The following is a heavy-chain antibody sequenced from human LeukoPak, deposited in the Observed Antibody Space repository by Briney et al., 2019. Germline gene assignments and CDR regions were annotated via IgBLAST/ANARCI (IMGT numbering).Heavy chain of an antibody. Sequence: LDTLSLTCTRSGGSISKGVGSCVRRPAEKELEWIGRMYISGSTDHNPPLKSRVNMSLDTSKNQFSLKLTSVTAADTAVYYCARDRGGAAAGNWFDSWGQGTLVIVSS. D-gene: IGHD6-13*01. V-gene: IGHV4-4*07. J-gene: IGHJ5*01. CDR1: GGSISKGV. CDR2: MYISGST. CDR3: ARDRGGAAAGNWFDS.